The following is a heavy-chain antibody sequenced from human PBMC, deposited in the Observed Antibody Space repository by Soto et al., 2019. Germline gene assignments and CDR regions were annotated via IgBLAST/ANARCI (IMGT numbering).Heavy chain of an antibody. V-gene: IGHV2-5*01. J-gene: IGHJ4*02. Sequence: QITLKESAPTLVNPTQTLTLTCTFSGFSLSTSGVGVGWIRQPPGKALEWLALIYWNDDKRYSPSLKSRLTITTDPSKTQVVCTVADMGPVDTATYYCARAARVIAAFYFDYWGQGTLFPVSS. D-gene: IGHD6-6*01. CDR2: IYWNDDK. CDR1: GFSLSTSGVG. CDR3: ARAARVIAAFYFDY.